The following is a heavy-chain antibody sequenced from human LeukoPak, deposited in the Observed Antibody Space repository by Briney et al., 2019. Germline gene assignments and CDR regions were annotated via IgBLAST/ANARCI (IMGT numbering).Heavy chain of an antibody. CDR1: GFTFSSYE. J-gene: IGHJ4*02. CDR2: ISSSGSTI. Sequence: PGGSLRLSCAASGFTFSSYEMNWVRQAPGKGLEWVSYISSSGSTIYYADSVKGRFTISRDNSKNTLYLQMNSLRAEDTAVYYCAKGTLIAARLLFDYWGQGTLVTVSS. CDR3: AKGTLIAARLLFDY. V-gene: IGHV3-48*03. D-gene: IGHD6-6*01.